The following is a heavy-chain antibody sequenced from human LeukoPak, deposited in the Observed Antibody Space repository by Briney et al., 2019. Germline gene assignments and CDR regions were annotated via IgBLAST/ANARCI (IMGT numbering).Heavy chain of an antibody. CDR1: GFTFSNYW. V-gene: IGHV3-74*01. Sequence: GGSLRLSCAVSGFTFSNYWMHWVRQAPGKGLAWVARVNSDGSITNYADSVKGRFTISRDNAKNSLYLQMNSLRVEDTAVYYCAKENYFDYWGQGTLVTVSS. J-gene: IGHJ4*02. CDR2: VNSDGSIT. CDR3: AKENYFDY.